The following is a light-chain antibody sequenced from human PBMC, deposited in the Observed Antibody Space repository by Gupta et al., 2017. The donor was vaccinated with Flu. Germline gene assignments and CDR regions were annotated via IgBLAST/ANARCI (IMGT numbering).Light chain of an antibody. V-gene: IGKV3-20*01. CDR3: HQYGASVRT. J-gene: IGKJ2*01. CDR2: GAS. Sequence: ERSTLSCRASQSVASRYFAWYQQKRGQAPRLLIYGASNRATGIPDRFSGSGSGTDFTLTITRLEPEDVAVYFCHQYGASVRTFGQGTKVEIK. CDR1: QSVASRY.